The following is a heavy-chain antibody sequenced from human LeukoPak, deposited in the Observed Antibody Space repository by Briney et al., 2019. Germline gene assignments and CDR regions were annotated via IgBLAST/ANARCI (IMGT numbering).Heavy chain of an antibody. V-gene: IGHV3-30-3*01. CDR3: ARERVNYYYYGMDV. J-gene: IGHJ6*02. Sequence: GGSLRLSCAASGFTFSSYAMHWVRQAPGKGLEWVAVISYDGSNKYYADSVKGRFTISRDNSKNTLYLQMNSLRAEDTAVYYCARERVNYYYYGMDVWGQGTTVTVSS. D-gene: IGHD2-21*01. CDR2: ISYDGSNK. CDR1: GFTFSSYA.